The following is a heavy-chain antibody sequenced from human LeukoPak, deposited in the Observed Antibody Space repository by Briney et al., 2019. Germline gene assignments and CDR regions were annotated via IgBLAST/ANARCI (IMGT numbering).Heavy chain of an antibody. V-gene: IGHV3-23*01. CDR2: ISGSGGST. D-gene: IGHD3-22*01. Sequence: GGSLRLSCAASGFTFSSYAMSWVRQAPGKGLEWVSAISGSGGSTYYADSVKGRFTISRDNSKNTLYLQMTSMRAEDTAVYYCAKSKGYYYDSSGYCDYWGQGTLVTVSS. J-gene: IGHJ4*02. CDR3: AKSKGYYYDSSGYCDY. CDR1: GFTFSSYA.